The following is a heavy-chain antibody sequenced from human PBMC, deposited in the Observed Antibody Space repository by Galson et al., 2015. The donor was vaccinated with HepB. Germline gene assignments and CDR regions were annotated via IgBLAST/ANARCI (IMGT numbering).Heavy chain of an antibody. J-gene: IGHJ3*02. CDR3: ARGPRDGPDAFDI. D-gene: IGHD5-24*01. V-gene: IGHV3-30*04. CDR1: GFTFSSYA. CDR2: ISYDGSNK. Sequence: LRLSCAASGFTFSSYAMHWVRQAPGKGLEWVAVISYDGSNKYYADPVKGRFTISRDNSKNTLYLQMNSLRAEDTAVYYCARGPRDGPDAFDIRGQGTMVTVSS.